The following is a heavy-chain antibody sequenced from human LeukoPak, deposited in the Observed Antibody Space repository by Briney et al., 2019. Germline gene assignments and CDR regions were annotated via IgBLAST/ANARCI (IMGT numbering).Heavy chain of an antibody. CDR3: ARGDGYNPDAFDT. V-gene: IGHV4-59*11. CDR2: IYYSGST. J-gene: IGHJ3*02. D-gene: IGHD5-24*01. Sequence: PSETLSFTCTVSGDSISNHYWSWIRQPPGRGLEWIGYIYYSGSTNYNSSLRSRVTISVDRSKKQFSLRLSSVTAADTAVYYCARGDGYNPDAFDTWGQGTMVTVSS. CDR1: GDSISNHY.